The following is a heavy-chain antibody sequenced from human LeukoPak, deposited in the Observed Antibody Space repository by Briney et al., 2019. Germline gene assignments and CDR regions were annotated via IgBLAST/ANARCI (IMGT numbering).Heavy chain of an antibody. Sequence: ASVKVSCKASGYTFTSYDTNWVRQATGQGLEWMGWMNPNSGNTGYAQKFQGRVTMTRNTSISTAYMELSSLRSEDTAVYYCARGGQVLRWYFDWLTYYYYYMDVWGKGTTVTISS. CDR1: GYTFTSYD. D-gene: IGHD3-9*01. CDR2: MNPNSGNT. V-gene: IGHV1-8*01. CDR3: ARGGQVLRWYFDWLTYYYYYMDV. J-gene: IGHJ6*03.